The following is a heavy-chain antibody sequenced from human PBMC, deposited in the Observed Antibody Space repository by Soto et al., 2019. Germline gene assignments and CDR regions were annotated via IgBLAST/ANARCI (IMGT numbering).Heavy chain of an antibody. V-gene: IGHV4-4*07. J-gene: IGHJ5*02. CDR2: IYSSGST. D-gene: IGHD6-13*01. Sequence: NPSETLSLTCSVSGGSISSYYWSWIRQPAGKGLEWIGRIYSSGSTKYNPSLKSRVIMSVDTSKNQFSLKLYSVTAADTAVYYCARTLEAAGTENWFDPWGQGTLVTVSS. CDR3: ARTLEAAGTENWFDP. CDR1: GGSISSYY.